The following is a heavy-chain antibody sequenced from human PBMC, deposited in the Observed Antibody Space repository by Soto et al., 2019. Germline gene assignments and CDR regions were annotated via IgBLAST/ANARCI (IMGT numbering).Heavy chain of an antibody. V-gene: IGHV4-34*01. CDR2: INHSGST. CDR1: GVSFTGYY. D-gene: IGHD6-13*01. Sequence: SATLSLTCAVYGVSFTGYYWSWIRQPPGKGLEWIGEINHSGSTNYNPSLKSRVTISVDTSKNQFSLKLSSVTAADTAVYYCARGGIAAESRFYYYYGMDVWGQGTTVT. J-gene: IGHJ6*02. CDR3: ARGGIAAESRFYYYYGMDV.